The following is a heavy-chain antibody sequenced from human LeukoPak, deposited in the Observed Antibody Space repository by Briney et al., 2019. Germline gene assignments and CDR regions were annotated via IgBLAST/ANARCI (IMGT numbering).Heavy chain of an antibody. CDR2: IVVGSGNT. J-gene: IGHJ6*02. CDR3: AADSDWVMVRGPGGNGMDV. CDR1: GFTFTSSA. D-gene: IGHD3-10*01. Sequence: GASVKVSCKASGFTFTSSAMQWVRQARGQRLEWIGWIVVGSGNTNYAQKFQERVTITRDMSTSTAYMELSGLRSEDTAVYYCAADSDWVMVRGPGGNGMDVWGQGTTVTVSS. V-gene: IGHV1-58*02.